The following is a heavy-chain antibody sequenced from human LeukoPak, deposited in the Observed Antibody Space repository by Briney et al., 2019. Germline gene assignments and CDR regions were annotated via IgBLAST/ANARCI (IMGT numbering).Heavy chain of an antibody. CDR2: ISRSGSTI. CDR1: GFTFSSNE. CDR3: ARGDDFGEFYNLPFDY. Sequence: LLLSCAASGFTFSSNEMNWVRPAPGKGLDWVSYISRSGSTIYYADSVKGRFTISRDNAKNSLFLQMNSLRAEDTAVYYCARGDDFGEFYNLPFDYWGQGTLVTVSS. V-gene: IGHV3-48*03. J-gene: IGHJ4*02. D-gene: IGHD3-10*01.